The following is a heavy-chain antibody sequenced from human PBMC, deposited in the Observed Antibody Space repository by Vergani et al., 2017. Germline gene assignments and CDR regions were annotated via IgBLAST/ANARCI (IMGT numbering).Heavy chain of an antibody. J-gene: IGHJ5*02. CDR2: INHSGST. CDR1: GGSFTSYY. Sequence: QVQLQQWGAGLLKPSETLSLTCAVYGGSFTSYYWNWIRQPPGKGLEWIGEINHSGSTNYNPSLKSRVTISVDTSKNQFSLKLSSVTAADTAVYYCARGVYCSSTSCYLTTGSRWFDPWGQGTLVTVSS. CDR3: ARGVYCSSTSCYLTTGSRWFDP. D-gene: IGHD2-2*01. V-gene: IGHV4-34*01.